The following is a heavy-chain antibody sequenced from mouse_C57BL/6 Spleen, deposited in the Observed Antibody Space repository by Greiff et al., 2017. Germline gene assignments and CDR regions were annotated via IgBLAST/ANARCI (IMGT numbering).Heavy chain of an antibody. V-gene: IGHV1-80*01. J-gene: IGHJ2*01. Sequence: VKLVESGAELVKPGASVKISCKASGYAFSSYWMNWVKQRPGKGLEWIGQIYPGDGDTNYNGKFKGEATLTADKSSSTAYMQLSSLTSEDAAVYFCARNYGNYLSDGWGQGTTLTVSS. D-gene: IGHD2-1*01. CDR1: GYAFSSYW. CDR2: IYPGDGDT. CDR3: ARNYGNYLSDG.